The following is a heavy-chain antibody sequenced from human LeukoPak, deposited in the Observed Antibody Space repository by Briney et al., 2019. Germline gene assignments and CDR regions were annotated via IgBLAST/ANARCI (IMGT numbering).Heavy chain of an antibody. V-gene: IGHV4-34*01. D-gene: IGHD1-14*01. J-gene: IGHJ3*02. CDR1: GGSFSGYY. CDR2: INHSGGT. Sequence: PSETLSLTCAVYGGSFSGYYWSWIRQPPGKGLEWIGEINHSGGTDYNPSLKSRVTISVDTSKNQFSLKLSSVTAADTAVYYCARGPFTYHLKRTGAFDIWGQGTMVTVSS. CDR3: ARGPFTYHLKRTGAFDI.